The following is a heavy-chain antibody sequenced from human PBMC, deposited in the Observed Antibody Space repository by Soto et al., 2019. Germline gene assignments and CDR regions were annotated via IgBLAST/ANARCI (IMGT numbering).Heavy chain of an antibody. CDR2: ISGGGGST. CDR1: GFTFSAYA. V-gene: IGHV3-23*01. CDR3: AKARPNGNDPAERYYFDS. Sequence: EVQLLESGGGLVQPGGSLRLSCAASGFTFSAYAMSWVRQAPGKGLEWVSAISGGGGSTYYADSVKGRFTIARDNSKNTLYLQMNSLRAEDTAVYYCAKARPNGNDPAERYYFDSGAREPWSPSPQ. J-gene: IGHJ4*02. D-gene: IGHD1-1*01.